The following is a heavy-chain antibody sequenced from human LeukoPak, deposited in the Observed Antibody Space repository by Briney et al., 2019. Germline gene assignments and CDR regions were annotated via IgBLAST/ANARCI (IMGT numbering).Heavy chain of an antibody. CDR1: GGSISSGGYY. D-gene: IGHD1-14*01. CDR2: IYTSGST. J-gene: IGHJ4*02. CDR3: AREANRFHY. V-gene: IGHV4-61*02. Sequence: SETLSLTCTVSGGSISSGGYYWSWIRQPAGKGLEWIGRIYTSGSTNYNPSPKSRVTISVDTSKNQFSLKLSSVTAADTAVYYCAREANRFHYWGQGTLVTVSS.